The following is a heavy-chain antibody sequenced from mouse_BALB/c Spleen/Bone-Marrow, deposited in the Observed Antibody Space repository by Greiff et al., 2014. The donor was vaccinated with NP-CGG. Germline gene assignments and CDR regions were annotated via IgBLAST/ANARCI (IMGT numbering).Heavy chain of an antibody. D-gene: IGHD2-4*01. CDR2: INPSTGYT. V-gene: IGHV1-7*01. CDR3: ARNYDYDGGYYAMDY. Sequence: VQLVESGAELAKPGASVKMSCKASGYNFISYWMHWVKQRPGQGLEWIGYINPSTGYTEYNQKFKDKATLTADKSSSIAYMQLSSLTSEDSAVYYCARNYDYDGGYYAMDYWGQGTSVTVSS. J-gene: IGHJ4*01. CDR1: GYNFISYW.